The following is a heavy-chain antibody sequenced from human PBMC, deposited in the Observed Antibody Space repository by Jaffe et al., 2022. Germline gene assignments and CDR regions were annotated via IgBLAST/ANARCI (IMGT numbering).Heavy chain of an antibody. CDR2: VDPEDGET. J-gene: IGHJ6*03. Sequence: EVQLVQSGAEVKKPGATVKISCKVSGYTFTDYYMHWVQQAPGKGLEWMGLVDPEDGETIYAEKFQGRVTITADTSTDTAYMELSSLRSEDTAVYYCATDRMVAATLRPYYYMDVWGKGTTVTVSS. V-gene: IGHV1-69-2*01. CDR1: GYTFTDYY. CDR3: ATDRMVAATLRPYYYMDV. D-gene: IGHD2-15*01.